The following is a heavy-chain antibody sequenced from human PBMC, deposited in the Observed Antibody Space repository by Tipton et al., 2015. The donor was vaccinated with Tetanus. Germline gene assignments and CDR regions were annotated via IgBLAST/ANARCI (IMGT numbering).Heavy chain of an antibody. J-gene: IGHJ5*02. Sequence: TLSLTCTVSGGSISSSSYYWGWIRQPPGKGLEWIGSIYHSGSTNYNPSLKSRVTISVDTSKNQFSLKLSSVTAADTAVYYCARGGDANWFDPWGQGTLVTVSS. CDR1: GGSISSSSYY. V-gene: IGHV4-39*07. CDR3: ARGGDANWFDP. D-gene: IGHD3-10*01. CDR2: IYHSGST.